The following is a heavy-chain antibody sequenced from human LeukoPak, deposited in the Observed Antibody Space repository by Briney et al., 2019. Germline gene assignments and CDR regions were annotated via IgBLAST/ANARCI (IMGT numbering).Heavy chain of an antibody. J-gene: IGHJ4*02. CDR1: GYTFTGYY. Sequence: GASVKVSCKASGYTFTGYYMHWVRQAPGQGLEWMGWINPNSGGTNYSQKFQGRVTMTRDTSISTAYMELSRLRSDDTAVYFCARETVADNPPGYWGQGTLVTVSS. CDR2: INPNSGGT. V-gene: IGHV1-2*02. D-gene: IGHD6-19*01. CDR3: ARETVADNPPGY.